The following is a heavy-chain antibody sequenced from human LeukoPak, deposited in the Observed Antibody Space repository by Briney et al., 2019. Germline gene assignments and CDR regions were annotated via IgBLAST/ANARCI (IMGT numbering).Heavy chain of an antibody. CDR2: INHSGST. D-gene: IGHD6-13*01. Sequence: SETLSLTCAVYGGSFSGYYWSWIRQPPGKGLEWIGEINHSGSTNYNPSLKSRVTISVGTSKNQFSLKLSSVTAADTAVYYCASRIAAALYNWFDPWGQGTLVTVSS. CDR1: GGSFSGYY. V-gene: IGHV4-34*01. CDR3: ASRIAAALYNWFDP. J-gene: IGHJ5*02.